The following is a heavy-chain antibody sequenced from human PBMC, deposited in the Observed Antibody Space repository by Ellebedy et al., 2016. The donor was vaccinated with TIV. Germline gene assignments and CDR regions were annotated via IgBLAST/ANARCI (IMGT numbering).Heavy chain of an antibody. CDR2: ISWNSGSI. CDR3: AKGSFLYNFYYMDV. J-gene: IGHJ6*03. Sequence: GGSLRLSXAASGFIFDDYAMHWVRQAPGKGLEWVSSISWNSGSIDYADSVKGRCTISRDNAKNSLYLQMNSLRDEDTALYYCAKGSFLYNFYYMDVWGKGTTVTVSS. CDR1: GFIFDDYA. V-gene: IGHV3-9*01.